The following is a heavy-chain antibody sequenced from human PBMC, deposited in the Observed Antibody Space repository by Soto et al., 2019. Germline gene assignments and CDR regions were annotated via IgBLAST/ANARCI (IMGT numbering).Heavy chain of an antibody. V-gene: IGHV5-51*01. CDR1: GYSFTSYW. D-gene: IGHD6-13*01. CDR2: IYPGDSDT. J-gene: IGHJ4*02. Sequence: PGESLKISCKGSGYSFTSYWIGWVRQMPGKGLEWMGIIYPGDSDTRYSPSFQGQVTISADKSISTAYLQWSSLKASDTAMYYCARHPRLQQLANAGIDYWGQGTLVTVSS. CDR3: ARHPRLQQLANAGIDY.